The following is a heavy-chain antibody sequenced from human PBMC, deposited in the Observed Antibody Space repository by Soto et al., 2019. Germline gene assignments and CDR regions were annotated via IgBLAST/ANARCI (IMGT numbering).Heavy chain of an antibody. V-gene: IGHV4-38-2*01. J-gene: IGHJ5*02. Sequence: PSETLSLTCAVSGYSISSGYYWGWIRQTPGKGLEWIASIYHSGSTYYNPSLKSRVTISVDTSKNQFSLKLTSVTAADTAVYYCARGAASVTPGWFNPLGQGIMVTVSS. CDR3: ARGAASVTPGWFNP. D-gene: IGHD4-17*01. CDR2: IYHSGST. CDR1: GYSISSGYY.